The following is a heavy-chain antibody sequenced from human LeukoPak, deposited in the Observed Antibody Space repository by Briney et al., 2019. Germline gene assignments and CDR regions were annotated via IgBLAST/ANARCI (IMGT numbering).Heavy chain of an antibody. Sequence: ASVKASCKASGYTFTGYYIHWVRQAPGQGPEWMGWINPNSGDTNYAQNFQGRVTMTRDTSISTAYMELSRLRSDDTAVYYCARGLRLGDHLAYWGQGTLVTVSS. J-gene: IGHJ4*02. D-gene: IGHD3-16*01. CDR2: INPNSGDT. CDR1: GYTFTGYY. CDR3: ARGLRLGDHLAY. V-gene: IGHV1-2*02.